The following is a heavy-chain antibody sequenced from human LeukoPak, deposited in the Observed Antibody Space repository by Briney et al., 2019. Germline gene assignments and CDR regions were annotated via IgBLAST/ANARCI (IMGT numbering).Heavy chain of an antibody. V-gene: IGHV4-38-2*01. CDR1: GYPINNAYY. CDR2: IYYSGST. Sequence: PSETLSLTCGVSGYPINNAYYWVWIRQPPGKGLEWIGSIYYSGSTYYNPSLKSRVTISVDTSKNQFSLKLSSVTAADTAVYYCARRAVAGTGVDYWGQGTLVTVSS. D-gene: IGHD6-19*01. J-gene: IGHJ4*02. CDR3: ARRAVAGTGVDY.